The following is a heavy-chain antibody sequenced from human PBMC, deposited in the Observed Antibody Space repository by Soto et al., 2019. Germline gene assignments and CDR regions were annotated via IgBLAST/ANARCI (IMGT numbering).Heavy chain of an antibody. J-gene: IGHJ4*02. V-gene: IGHV3-30*18. CDR2: ISYDGSNK. CDR3: AKDEKAYRAYSGSYWPDY. Sequence: GGSLSLSCAASGFTFSSYGMHWVRQAPGKGLEWVAVISYDGSNKYYADSVKGRFTISRDNSKNTLYLQMNSLRAEDTAVYYCAKDEKAYRAYSGSYWPDYWGQGTLVTVSS. CDR1: GFTFSSYG. D-gene: IGHD1-26*01.